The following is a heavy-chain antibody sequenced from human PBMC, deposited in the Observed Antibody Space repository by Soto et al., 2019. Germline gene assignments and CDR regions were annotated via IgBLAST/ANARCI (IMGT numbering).Heavy chain of an antibody. CDR2: VWYDGSKE. CDR3: ARDNHLGYCSGGSCYGMDC. D-gene: IGHD2-15*01. J-gene: IGHJ4*02. CDR1: GFNFPIYG. Sequence: QVQLVESGGGVVQPGGSLRLSCAACGFNFPIYGMHWVRQAPGKGLEWVAIVWYDGSKEYYADSVKGRFTISRDNAKNMVYLQMNSLRAEDTAVYYCARDNHLGYCSGGSCYGMDCWGQGALVTVSS. V-gene: IGHV3-33*01.